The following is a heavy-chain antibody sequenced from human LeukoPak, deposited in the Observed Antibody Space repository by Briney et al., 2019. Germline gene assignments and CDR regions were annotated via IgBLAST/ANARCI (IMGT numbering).Heavy chain of an antibody. V-gene: IGHV3-9*01. D-gene: IGHD3-10*01. CDR2: ITWNSGSI. CDR1: GFTFHDYA. J-gene: IGHJ6*02. Sequence: GGSLRLSCAPSGFTFHDYAMHWVRQVPGKGLEWVPGITWNSGSIGYADSVKGRFTISRDNAKNSLYLQMNSLRAEDTALYYCAKDNEGAGTYYPRYGMDVWGQGTTVTVSS. CDR3: AKDNEGAGTYYPRYGMDV.